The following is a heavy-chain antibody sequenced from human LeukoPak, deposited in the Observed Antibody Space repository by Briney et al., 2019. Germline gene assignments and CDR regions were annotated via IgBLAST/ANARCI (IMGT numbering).Heavy chain of an antibody. D-gene: IGHD2-2*01. CDR1: GFTFDDYG. J-gene: IGHJ6*02. Sequence: GSLRLSCAASGFTFDDYGMSWVRQAPGKGLEWLAYIYSSGGTSYNPSLKSRATISLDTSKNQFSLKVNSVTAADTAVYYCARHPDYQTPTYYGMDLWGQGTTVTVSS. CDR3: ARHPDYQTPTYYGMDL. V-gene: IGHV4-59*08. CDR2: IYSSGGT.